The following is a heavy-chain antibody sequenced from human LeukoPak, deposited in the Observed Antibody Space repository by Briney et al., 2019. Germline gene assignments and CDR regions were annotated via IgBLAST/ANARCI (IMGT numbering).Heavy chain of an antibody. CDR1: GGSISSYY. V-gene: IGHV4-59*01. CDR3: ARAVLSGGAFDI. J-gene: IGHJ3*02. CDR2: IYYSGST. Sequence: SETLSLTCTVSGGSISSYYWSWIRQPPGKGLEWIGYIYYSGSTNYNPSLKSRVTISVDTSKNQFSLKLSSVTAADTAVYYCARAVLSGGAFDIWGQGTMVTVSS. D-gene: IGHD6-25*01.